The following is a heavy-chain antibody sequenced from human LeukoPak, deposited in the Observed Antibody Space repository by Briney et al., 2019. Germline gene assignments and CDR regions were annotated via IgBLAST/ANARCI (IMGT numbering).Heavy chain of an antibody. Sequence: SETLSLTCTVSGGSIRSGDYYWNWIRQPPGKDLEWIGYIFYSGSAYYNPSLKSRVTISVDTSKNQFSLKLTSVTAADTAVYYCARMDYADYVLGGMDVWGKGTTVTVSS. CDR1: GGSIRSGDYY. D-gene: IGHD4-17*01. CDR3: ARMDYADYVLGGMDV. V-gene: IGHV4-30-4*01. J-gene: IGHJ6*04. CDR2: IFYSGSA.